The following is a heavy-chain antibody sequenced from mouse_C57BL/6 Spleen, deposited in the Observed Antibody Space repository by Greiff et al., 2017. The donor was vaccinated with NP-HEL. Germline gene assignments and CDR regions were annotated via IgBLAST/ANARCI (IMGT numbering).Heavy chain of an antibody. CDR3: ARNDYDENFDY. D-gene: IGHD2-4*01. CDR1: GYTFTSYW. CDR2: IYPSDSET. V-gene: IGHV1-61*01. Sequence: VQLQQSGAELVRPGSSVKLSCKASGYTFTSYWMDWVKQRPGQGLEWIGNIYPSDSETHYNQKFKDKATLTVDKSSSTAYMQLSSLTSEDSAVYYCARNDYDENFDYWGQGTTLTVSS. J-gene: IGHJ2*01.